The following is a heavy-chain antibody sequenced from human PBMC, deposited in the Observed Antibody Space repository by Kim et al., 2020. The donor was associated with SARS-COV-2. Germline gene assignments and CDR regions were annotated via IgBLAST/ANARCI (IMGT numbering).Heavy chain of an antibody. CDR2: ISYDGSNK. V-gene: IGHV3-30*04. CDR3: ARVKGGSYFNAFDI. D-gene: IGHD1-26*01. CDR1: GFTFSSYA. Sequence: GGSLRLSCAASGFTFSSYAMHWVRQAPGKGLEWVAVISYDGSNKYYADSVKGRFTISRDNSKNTLYLQMNSLRAEDTAVYCCARVKGGSYFNAFDIWGQGTMVTVSS. J-gene: IGHJ3*02.